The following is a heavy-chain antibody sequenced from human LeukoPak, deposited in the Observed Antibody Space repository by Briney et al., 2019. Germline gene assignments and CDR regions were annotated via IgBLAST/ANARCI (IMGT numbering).Heavy chain of an antibody. CDR3: ARSELNDYFKY. Sequence: SETLSLTCTVSGYSISSGYDWGWMGQAPGKGLDWLACISQSGDTYNNPSLKSRVSLSVDTSKNQLSLKLTSVTAADTAVYFCARSELNDYFKYWGQGILVTVST. V-gene: IGHV4-38-2*02. J-gene: IGHJ4*02. CDR1: GYSISSGYD. CDR2: ISQSGDT. D-gene: IGHD3-16*01.